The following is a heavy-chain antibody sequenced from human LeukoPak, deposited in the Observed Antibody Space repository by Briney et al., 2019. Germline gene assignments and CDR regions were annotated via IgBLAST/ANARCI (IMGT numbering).Heavy chain of an antibody. CDR1: GGSISSYY. V-gene: IGHV4-59*01. J-gene: IGHJ4*02. CDR3: ARGLVGLDY. CDR2: IYYSGRT. D-gene: IGHD2-21*01. Sequence: PSETLSLTCSVSGGSISSYYWSWIRQPPGKGLEWIGYIYYSGRTNYNPSLKSRVTISVDTSKNQFSLTLSSVTAADTAVYYCARGLVGLDYWGQGTLVTVSS.